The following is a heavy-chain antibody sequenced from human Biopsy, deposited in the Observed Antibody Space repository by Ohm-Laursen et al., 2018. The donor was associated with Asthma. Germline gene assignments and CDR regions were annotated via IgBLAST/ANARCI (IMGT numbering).Heavy chain of an antibody. J-gene: IGHJ4*02. D-gene: IGHD6-6*01. V-gene: IGHV3-30*19. CDR3: ARGKTWGRSYYFDY. CDR2: IFFDGSNK. CDR1: GFTFSNYG. Sequence: SLRLSCAASGFTFSNYGMHWVRQAPDKGLEWVAGIFFDGSNKYYADSVKGRFTISRDNSKDTLYLQVNSLRGDDTAVYYCARGKTWGRSYYFDYWGQGTLVTVSS.